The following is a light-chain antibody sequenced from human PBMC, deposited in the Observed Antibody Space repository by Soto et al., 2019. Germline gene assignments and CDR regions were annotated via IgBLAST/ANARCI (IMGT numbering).Light chain of an antibody. CDR2: GAS. J-gene: IGKJ1*01. Sequence: DIQMTQSPSSLSASVGDRVTITCRASEDISNYLAWYQQKPGKVPKLLIYGASTLQSGVPSRFSGSGSGTDFTLTISSLQTEDVATYYCQNYSSAPWTFGQGTKVESK. CDR3: QNYSSAPWT. CDR1: EDISNY. V-gene: IGKV1-27*01.